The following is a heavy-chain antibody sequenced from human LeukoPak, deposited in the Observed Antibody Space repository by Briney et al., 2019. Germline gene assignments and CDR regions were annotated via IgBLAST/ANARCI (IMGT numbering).Heavy chain of an antibody. D-gene: IGHD6-13*01. J-gene: IGHJ6*02. CDR2: IIPIFGTA. Sequence: SVKVSCKPSGYTFSNYGISWVRQAPGQGLEWMGGIIPIFGTANYAQKFQGRVTITADESTSTAYMELSSLRSEDTAVYYCAHDRQQLAYYYGMDVWGQGTTVTVSS. CDR3: AHDRQQLAYYYGMDV. CDR1: GYTFSNYG. V-gene: IGHV1-69*13.